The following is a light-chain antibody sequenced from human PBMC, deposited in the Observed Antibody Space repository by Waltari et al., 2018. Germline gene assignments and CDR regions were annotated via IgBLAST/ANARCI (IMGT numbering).Light chain of an antibody. Sequence: SYELTQPPSVSVSPGQSSRITRSGHELPRKYAYWFQQKSGQAPRLVIYADTKRPSGITERFSGSSSGTVATLTITGAQVDDEADYYCYSSDSTGLRVFGGGTTVVVL. CDR1: ELPRKY. CDR3: YSSDSTGLRV. CDR2: ADT. V-gene: IGLV3-10*01. J-gene: IGLJ1*01.